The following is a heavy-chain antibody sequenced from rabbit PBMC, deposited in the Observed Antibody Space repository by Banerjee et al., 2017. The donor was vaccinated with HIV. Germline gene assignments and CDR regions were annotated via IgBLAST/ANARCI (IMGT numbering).Heavy chain of an antibody. CDR1: GIDFSSYSY. J-gene: IGHJ4*01. Sequence: QQQLEESGGDLVKPGASLTLTCKASGIDFSSYSYMCWVRQAPGKGLEWIACVDGSSGSTWYASWAKGRFTITRSTSLNTVTLQMTSLTAADTATYFCARDLAGVIGWNFNLWGPGTLVTVS. V-gene: IGHV1S43*01. D-gene: IGHD4-1*01. CDR3: ARDLAGVIGWNFNL. CDR2: VDGSSGST.